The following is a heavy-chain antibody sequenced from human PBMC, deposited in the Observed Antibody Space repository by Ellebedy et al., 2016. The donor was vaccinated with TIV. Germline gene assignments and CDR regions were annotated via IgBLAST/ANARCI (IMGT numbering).Heavy chain of an antibody. D-gene: IGHD6-13*01. J-gene: IGHJ4*02. CDR1: GYSFTSYW. CDR2: IYPGDSDT. V-gene: IGHV5-51*01. Sequence: KVSCKGSGYSFTSYWIGWVRQMPGKGLEWMGIIYPGDSDTRYSPSFQGQVTISADKSISTAYLQWSSLKASDTAMYYCARPAYSSTWTGGYYFDYWGQGTLVTVSP. CDR3: ARPAYSSTWTGGYYFDY.